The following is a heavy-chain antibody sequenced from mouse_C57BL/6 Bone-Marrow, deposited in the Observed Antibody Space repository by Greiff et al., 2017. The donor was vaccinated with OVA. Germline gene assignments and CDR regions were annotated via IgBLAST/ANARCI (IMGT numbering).Heavy chain of an antibody. Sequence: EVKLVESGGGLVKPGGSLKLSCAASGFTFSSYTMSWVRQTPEKRLEWVATISGGGGNTYYPDSVKGRFTISRDNAKNTLYLQMSSLRSEHTALYYCARQGTWFAYWGQGTLVTVSA. CDR3: ARQGTWFAY. CDR2: ISGGGGNT. J-gene: IGHJ3*01. CDR1: GFTFSSYT. V-gene: IGHV5-9*01.